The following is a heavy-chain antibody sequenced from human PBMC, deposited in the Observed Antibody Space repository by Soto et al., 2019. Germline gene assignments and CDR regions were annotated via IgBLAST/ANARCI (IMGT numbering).Heavy chain of an antibody. Sequence: SETLSLTCAVYGGSFSGYYWSWIRQPPGKGLEWIGEINHSGTTNYNPSLKSRVTISVDTSKNQFSLKLSSVTAADTAVYYCARYYIVVVPAAITNWFDPWGQGTLVTVSS. CDR3: ARYYIVVVPAAITNWFDP. D-gene: IGHD2-2*01. J-gene: IGHJ5*02. CDR1: GGSFSGYY. V-gene: IGHV4-34*01. CDR2: INHSGTT.